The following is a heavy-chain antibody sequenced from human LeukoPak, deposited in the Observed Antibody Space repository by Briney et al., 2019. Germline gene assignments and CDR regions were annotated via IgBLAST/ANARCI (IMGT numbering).Heavy chain of an antibody. V-gene: IGHV3-74*01. CDR2: INSDGSST. CDR3: ASSPYCGGDCYFDY. CDR1: GFTFRSYG. D-gene: IGHD2-21*02. Sequence: GGSLRLSCAASGFTFRSYGMHWVRQAPGKGLVWVSRINSDGSSTSYANSVKGRFTISRDNAKNTLYLQMNSLRAEDTAVYYCASSPYCGGDCYFDYWGQGTLVTVSS. J-gene: IGHJ4*02.